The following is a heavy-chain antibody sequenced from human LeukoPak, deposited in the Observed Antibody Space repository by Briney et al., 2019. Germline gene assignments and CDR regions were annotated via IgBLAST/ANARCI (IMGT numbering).Heavy chain of an antibody. CDR3: AKDKGGGIAVAGTGFDY. CDR1: GFTFSSYA. D-gene: IGHD6-19*01. V-gene: IGHV3-23*01. CDR2: ISGSGGST. Sequence: GGSLRLSCAASGFTFSSYAMSWVRQAPGKGLEWVSAISGSGGSTYYADSVKGRFTISRDNSKNTLYLQMNSLRAEDTAVYYCAKDKGGGIAVAGTGFDYWGQGTLVTVSS. J-gene: IGHJ4*02.